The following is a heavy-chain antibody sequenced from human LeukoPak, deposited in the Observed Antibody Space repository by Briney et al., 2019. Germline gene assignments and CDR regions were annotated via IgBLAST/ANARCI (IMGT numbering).Heavy chain of an antibody. CDR3: ARLSKGRYFDYIFDN. J-gene: IGHJ4*02. CDR1: GGSVSSTEFY. CDR2: IYYTGST. V-gene: IGHV4-39*01. Sequence: PSETLSLTCTVSGGSVSSTEFYWGWIRQPPGKCLQWIGNIYYTGSTYYNPSLNSRVAMSVDTSQNQFSLKMASVTAADTAVYYCARLSKGRYFDYIFDNWGQGTLVTVSS. D-gene: IGHD3-9*01.